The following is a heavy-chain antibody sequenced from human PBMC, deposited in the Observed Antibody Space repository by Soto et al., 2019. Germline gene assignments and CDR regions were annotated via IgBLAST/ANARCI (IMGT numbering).Heavy chain of an antibody. CDR2: ISGSGGST. J-gene: IGHJ3*02. D-gene: IGHD3-10*01. CDR3: ALDGLWFGDLEGSDAFDI. V-gene: IGHV3-23*01. CDR1: GFTFSSYA. Sequence: EVQLLESGGGLVQPGGSLRLSCAASGFTFSSYAMSWVRQAPGKGLEWVSAISGSGGSTYYADSVKGRFTISRDNSKKTLYLQMTRLRAEDTAVYYCALDGLWFGDLEGSDAFDIWGPGTTVTVSS.